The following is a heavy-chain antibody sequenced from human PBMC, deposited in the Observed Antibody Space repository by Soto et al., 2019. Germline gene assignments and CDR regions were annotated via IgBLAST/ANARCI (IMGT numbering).Heavy chain of an antibody. CDR3: ARDGGMEWGSSYGRFDS. CDR1: GYRFSSYA. Sequence: QVQLLQSGGEVKEPGASVKVSCKASGYRFSSYAISWVRQAPGQGLEWMGWISAYNGDTKYSQNLQDRFLMTTDTITDTAYMDLRSLRSDDTALYYCARDGGMEWGSSYGRFDSWGQGTLVTVSS. J-gene: IGHJ4*02. CDR2: ISAYNGDT. D-gene: IGHD5-18*01. V-gene: IGHV1-18*01.